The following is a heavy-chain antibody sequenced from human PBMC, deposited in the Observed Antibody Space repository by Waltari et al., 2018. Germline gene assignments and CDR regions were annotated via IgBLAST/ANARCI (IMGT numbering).Heavy chain of an antibody. CDR1: GGSFSGSY. V-gene: IGHV4-34*01. CDR2: INHSGST. Sequence: QVQLQQWGAGLLKPSETLSLTCAVYGGSFSGSYWSWIRQPPGKGLEWIGEINHSGSTNYNPSLKSRVTISVDTSKNQFSLKLSSVTAADTAVYYCARGRSWYVRPLEYWGQGTLVTVSS. J-gene: IGHJ4*02. CDR3: ARGRSWYVRPLEY. D-gene: IGHD6-13*01.